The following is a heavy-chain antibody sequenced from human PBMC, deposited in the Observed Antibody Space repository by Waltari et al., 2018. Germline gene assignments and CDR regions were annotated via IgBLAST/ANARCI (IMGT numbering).Heavy chain of an antibody. CDR1: GFSVSNFW. D-gene: IGHD6-13*01. J-gene: IGHJ3*02. V-gene: IGHV3-74*01. CDR2: IQNDGRST. Sequence: EVQLVESGGGLVQPGGSLRLSCAASGFSVSNFWMHWVRQVPGKGLVWVSRIQNDGRSTTYADSVQGRFTISRDIAKNTVYLQMNSLRDEDTAVYYCVRGGYPGAFDIWGHGTNVTVSS. CDR3: VRGGYPGAFDI.